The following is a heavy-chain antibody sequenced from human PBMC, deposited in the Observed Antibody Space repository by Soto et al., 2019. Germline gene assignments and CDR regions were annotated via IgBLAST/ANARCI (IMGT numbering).Heavy chain of an antibody. CDR2: IIPIFGTA. J-gene: IGHJ4*02. Sequence: QVQLVQSGAEVKKPGSSVKVSCKASGGTFSSYAISWVRQAPGQGLEWMGGIIPIFGTANYAQKFQGRVTITADESTSTAYMELSSLRSEDTAVYYCARGRRDGYRYYFDYWGQGPWSPSPQ. V-gene: IGHV1-69*12. CDR1: GGTFSSYA. CDR3: ARGRRDGYRYYFDY. D-gene: IGHD5-12*01.